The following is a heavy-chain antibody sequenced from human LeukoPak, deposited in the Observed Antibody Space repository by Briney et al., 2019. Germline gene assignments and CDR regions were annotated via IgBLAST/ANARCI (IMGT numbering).Heavy chain of an antibody. CDR2: ISAYNGNT. CDR1: GYTFTIYG. D-gene: IGHD6-13*01. V-gene: IGHV1-18*01. CDR3: ARALSSSWYLTFDY. J-gene: IGHJ4*02. Sequence: GASVKVSCKASGYTFTIYGISWVRQAPGQGLEWMGWISAYNGNTNYAQKLQGRVAMTTDTSTSTAYMELRSLRSDDTAVYYCARALSSSWYLTFDYWGQGTLVTVSS.